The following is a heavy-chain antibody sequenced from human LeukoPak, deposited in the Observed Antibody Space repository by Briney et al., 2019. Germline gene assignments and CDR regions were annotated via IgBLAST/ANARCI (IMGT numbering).Heavy chain of an antibody. J-gene: IGHJ5*02. CDR3: ERDGPPEHIVVVTAIGWFDP. D-gene: IGHD2-21*02. CDR2: ISSSSSTI. CDR1: GFTFSSYS. Sequence: GGSLRLSCAASGFTFSSYSMNWVRQAPGKGLEGGSYISSSSSTIYYADSGKVRFTISRDNAKNSLYLQMNRLRAEHTAVYYCERDGPPEHIVVVTAIGWFDPWGQGTLVTVPS. V-gene: IGHV3-48*04.